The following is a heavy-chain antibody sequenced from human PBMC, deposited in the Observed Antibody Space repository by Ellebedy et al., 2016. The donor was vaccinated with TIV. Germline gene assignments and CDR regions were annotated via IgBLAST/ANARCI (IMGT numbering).Heavy chain of an antibody. CDR3: AKARSSGWLHTPDY. D-gene: IGHD6-19*01. Sequence: AASVKVSCKASGYTFTSYFMHWVRQARGQGLEWMGIINPSVGSTTYAQKLQGRVTMTRDTSTSTVYMELSSLRSEDTAVYYCAKARSSGWLHTPDYWGQGTLVTVSS. CDR2: INPSVGST. J-gene: IGHJ4*02. V-gene: IGHV1-46*04. CDR1: GYTFTSYF.